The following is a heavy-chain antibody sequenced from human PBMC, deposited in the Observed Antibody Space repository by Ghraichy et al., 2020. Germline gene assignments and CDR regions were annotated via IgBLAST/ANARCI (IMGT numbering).Heavy chain of an antibody. D-gene: IGHD1-26*01. J-gene: IGHJ4*02. V-gene: IGHV3-9*01. CDR3: VKATASGSYPYYFDY. CDR2: ISWNSGSI. Sequence: SLRLSCAASGFTFDDYAMHWVRQAPGKGLEWVSGISWNSGSIGYADSVKGRFTISRDNAKNSLYLQMNSLRAEDTALYYCVKATASGSYPYYFDYWGQGTLVTVSS. CDR1: GFTFDDYA.